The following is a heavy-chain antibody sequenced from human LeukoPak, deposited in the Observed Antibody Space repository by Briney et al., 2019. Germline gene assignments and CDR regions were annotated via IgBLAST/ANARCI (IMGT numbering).Heavy chain of an antibody. V-gene: IGHV4-34*01. CDR2: INHSGST. CDR1: GGSFSGYY. CDR3: ARGPPFYDILTGPMYNWFDP. Sequence: SETLSLTCAVYGGSFSGYYWSWIRQPPGKGLEWIGEINHSGSTNYNPSLKSRVTISVDTSKNQFSLKLSSVTAADTAVYYCARGPPFYDILTGPMYNWFDPWGQGTLVTVSS. J-gene: IGHJ5*02. D-gene: IGHD3-9*01.